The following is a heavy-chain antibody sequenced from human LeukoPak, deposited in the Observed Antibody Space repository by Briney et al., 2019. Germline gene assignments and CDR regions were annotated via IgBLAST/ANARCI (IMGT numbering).Heavy chain of an antibody. CDR1: GGSISSSSYY. J-gene: IGHJ5*02. CDR2: IYYTGST. V-gene: IGHV4-39*01. Sequence: PSETLSLTCTVSGGSISSSSYYWGWVRQPPGKGLEWIGNIYYTGSTYYNPPLKSRVTISVDTSKNQFSLKLRPVTAADTAVYYCARHPNYYDSSANLWGQGTLVTVSS. D-gene: IGHD3-22*01. CDR3: ARHPNYYDSSANL.